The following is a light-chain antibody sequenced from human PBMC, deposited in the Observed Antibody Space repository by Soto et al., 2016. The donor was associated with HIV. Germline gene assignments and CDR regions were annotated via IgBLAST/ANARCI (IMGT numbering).Light chain of an antibody. CDR1: QTLEVKS. J-gene: IGLJ2*01. Sequence: SYELTQPPSVSVAPGKDGPGITCGGKQTLEVKSVHWYQQKPGQAPVLVVYEDSDRPSGIPERFSGSNSGNTATLTISRVEAGDEADYYCRVWDSSSDHLVVFGGGTKLTVL. V-gene: IGLV3-21*03. CDR3: RVWDSSSDHLVV. CDR2: EDS.